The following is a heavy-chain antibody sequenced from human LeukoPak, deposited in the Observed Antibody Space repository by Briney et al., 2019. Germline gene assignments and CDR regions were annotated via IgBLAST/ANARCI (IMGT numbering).Heavy chain of an antibody. CDR3: AKDGNSSSWLGYYYYMDV. V-gene: IGHV3-23*01. Sequence: GGSLRLSCTASGFTFTSHAMNWVRQAPGKGLEWVSTISASAAGIYYADSVKGRFTISRDNSKNTLYLQMNSLRAEDTAVYYCAKDGNSSSWLGYYYYMDVWGKGTTVTVSS. CDR2: ISASAAGI. D-gene: IGHD6-13*01. CDR1: GFTFTSHA. J-gene: IGHJ6*03.